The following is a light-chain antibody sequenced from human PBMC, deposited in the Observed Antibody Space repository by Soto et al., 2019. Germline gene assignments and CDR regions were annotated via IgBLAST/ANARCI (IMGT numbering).Light chain of an antibody. Sequence: DIQMTQSPSSLSASVGDRVTITCRASQSISSYLNWYKQKPGKAPKLLIYAASSLQSGVPSRFSGSRSGTDFTLTSSSLQPEDFATYYCQQSYSTPYTFGQGTKLEIK. CDR1: QSISSY. CDR2: AAS. CDR3: QQSYSTPYT. V-gene: IGKV1-39*01. J-gene: IGKJ2*01.